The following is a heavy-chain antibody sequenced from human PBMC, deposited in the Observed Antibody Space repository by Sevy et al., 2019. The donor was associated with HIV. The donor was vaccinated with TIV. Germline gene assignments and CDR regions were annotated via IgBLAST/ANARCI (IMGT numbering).Heavy chain of an antibody. CDR2: IYYSGST. CDR1: GGSISSYY. Sequence: SETLSLTCTVSGGSISSYYWSWIRQPPGKGLEWIGYIYYSGSTNYNPSLKSRVTISVDTSKNQFSLKLSSVTAEDTAVYYCARGMAGTETWGQGTLVTVSS. V-gene: IGHV4-59*01. J-gene: IGHJ4*02. CDR3: ARGMAGTET. D-gene: IGHD1-1*01.